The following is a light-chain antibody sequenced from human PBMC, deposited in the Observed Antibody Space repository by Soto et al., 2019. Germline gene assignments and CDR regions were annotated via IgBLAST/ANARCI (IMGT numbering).Light chain of an antibody. CDR2: KAS. Sequence: DIQMTQSPATLSASVGDRVTITCRATQSIDSWLAWYQQKPGKAPNLLIYKASTLESGVPSRFSGTGSGTEFTLTIISLQPDDFSTYYCQHYKSYPWTFGQGTKVDIK. CDR3: QHYKSYPWT. CDR1: QSIDSW. J-gene: IGKJ1*01. V-gene: IGKV1-5*03.